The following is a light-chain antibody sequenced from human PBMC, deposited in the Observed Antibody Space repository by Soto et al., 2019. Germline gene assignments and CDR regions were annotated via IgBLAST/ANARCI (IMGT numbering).Light chain of an antibody. J-gene: IGKJ5*01. CDR3: QQRNSWPPIT. V-gene: IGKV3-11*01. Sequence: PGERAPLSRSASQSVRTYLAWYQVKPGQAPRLLIYDASSRASGVPARFSGSGSGTDFTLTISSLEPEDFALYYCQQRNSWPPITFGQGTRLEIK. CDR2: DAS. CDR1: QSVRTY.